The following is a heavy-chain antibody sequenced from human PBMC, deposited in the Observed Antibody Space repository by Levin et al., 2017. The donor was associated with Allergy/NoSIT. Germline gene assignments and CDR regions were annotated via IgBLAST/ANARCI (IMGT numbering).Heavy chain of an antibody. J-gene: IGHJ4*02. CDR2: ISDSGRTT. Sequence: GESLKISCAASGFTFNNFAMNWVRQAPGKGLEWVSGISDSGRTTYYADSVKGRVTISRDNSKNTLYLQMNSLRDDDTAVYYCAKGAGGSGRYWGQGTLVTVSS. CDR3: AKGAGGSGRY. CDR1: GFTFNNFA. D-gene: IGHD3-10*01. V-gene: IGHV3-23*01.